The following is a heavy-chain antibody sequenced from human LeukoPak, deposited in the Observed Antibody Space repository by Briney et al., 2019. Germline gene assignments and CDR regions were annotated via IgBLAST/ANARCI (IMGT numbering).Heavy chain of an antibody. V-gene: IGHV4-59*08. CDR3: AKGGSYSDPYNWFDP. Sequence: SETLSLTCTVSGGSISSYYWSWIRQPPGKGLEWIAYIYSTGSTYYNPSLESRVTISVDTSKNQFSLKLSSVTAADTAVYYCAKGGSYSDPYNWFDPWGQGTLVTVSS. CDR2: IYSTGST. CDR1: GGSISSYY. J-gene: IGHJ5*02. D-gene: IGHD1-26*01.